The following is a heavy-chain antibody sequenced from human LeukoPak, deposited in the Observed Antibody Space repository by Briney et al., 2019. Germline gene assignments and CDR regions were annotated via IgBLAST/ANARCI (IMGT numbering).Heavy chain of an antibody. D-gene: IGHD2/OR15-2a*01. V-gene: IGHV1-3*01. CDR1: GYTFTSYA. CDR3: ARDPSHPLLYFVGFDP. J-gene: IGHJ5*02. Sequence: AASVKVSCKASGYTFTSYAMHWVRQAPGQRLEWMGWINAGNGNTKYSQKFQGRVTITRDTSASTAYMELSSLRSEDTAVYYCARDPSHPLLYFVGFDPWGQGTLVTVSS. CDR2: INAGNGNT.